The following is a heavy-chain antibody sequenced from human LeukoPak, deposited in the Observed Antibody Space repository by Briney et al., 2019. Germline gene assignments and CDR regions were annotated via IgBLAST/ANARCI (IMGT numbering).Heavy chain of an antibody. J-gene: IGHJ4*02. CDR2: IYPGDSDT. CDR1: GYSFSTYW. Sequence: GESLQISCKGSGYSFSTYWIGWVRQMPAKGLEWMGVIYPGDSDTRYSPSFQGQVTISADKSISTAYLQWSSLKASDTAMYYCARPGSGGWYRIDYWGQGTLVTVSS. CDR3: ARPGSGGWYRIDY. D-gene: IGHD6-19*01. V-gene: IGHV5-51*01.